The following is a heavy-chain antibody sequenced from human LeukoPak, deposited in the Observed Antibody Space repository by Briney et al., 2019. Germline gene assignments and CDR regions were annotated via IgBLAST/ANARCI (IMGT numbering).Heavy chain of an antibody. CDR3: AKDIRWRGPSGMDV. V-gene: IGHV3-30-3*01. D-gene: IGHD3-3*01. J-gene: IGHJ6*02. CDR2: ISNDGSNK. CDR1: GFTFSSYA. Sequence: GGSLRLSCAASGFTFSSYAMHWVRQAPGKGLEWVAIISNDGSNKYYADSVKGRFTISRDNAKNSLYLQTNSLRAEDTALYYCAKDIRWRGPSGMDVWGQGTTVTVSS.